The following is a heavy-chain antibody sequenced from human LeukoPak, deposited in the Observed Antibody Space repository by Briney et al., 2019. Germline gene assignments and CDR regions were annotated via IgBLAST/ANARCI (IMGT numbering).Heavy chain of an antibody. J-gene: IGHJ4*02. CDR2: IYSGGGT. CDR1: GFSVGGNY. CDR3: VRGIHDLFY. Sequence: PGGSLRLSCAASGFSVGGNYMSWVRQAPGKGLECVSVIYSGGGTYYADSVKGRFTISRDNAKNSLYLQMTGLRAEDTAVYYCVRGIHDLFYWGQGSLVTVSS. D-gene: IGHD2/OR15-2a*01. V-gene: IGHV3-53*01.